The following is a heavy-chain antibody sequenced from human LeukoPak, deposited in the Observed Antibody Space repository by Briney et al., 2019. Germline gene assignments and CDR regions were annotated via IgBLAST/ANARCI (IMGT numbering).Heavy chain of an antibody. CDR3: ARDPTLSY. Sequence: GGSLRLSCAASGFTVNNYNMNWVRQAPGKGPEWVSSITTSGRTTYYADSVRGRFTISKDSAENSLYLQMNSLRDEDTAVYYCARDPTLSYWGQGTWVAVSS. V-gene: IGHV3-48*02. CDR1: GFTVNNYN. CDR2: ITTSGRTT. J-gene: IGHJ4*02.